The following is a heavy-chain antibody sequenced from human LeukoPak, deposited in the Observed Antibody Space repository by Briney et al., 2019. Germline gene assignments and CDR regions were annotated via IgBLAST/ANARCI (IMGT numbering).Heavy chain of an antibody. CDR1: GFTFSTYA. CDR3: VGYSYGFTTNDF. Sequence: PGGSLRLSCSASGFTFSTYAMHWVRQPPGKGLEYVSSISNTGGDTYFADSVKGRFTISRDNSKNRLYLQMSGLRPEDTAVYYCVGYSYGFTTNDFWGQGTLVTVSS. CDR2: ISNTGGDT. V-gene: IGHV3-64D*06. D-gene: IGHD5-18*01. J-gene: IGHJ4*02.